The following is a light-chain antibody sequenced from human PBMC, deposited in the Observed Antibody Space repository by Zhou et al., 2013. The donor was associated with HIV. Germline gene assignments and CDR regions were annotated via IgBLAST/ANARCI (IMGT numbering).Light chain of an antibody. CDR1: QEISTS. Sequence: DIQMTQSPSSLSASVGDTVTITCQASQEISTSVDWYQQKPGKAPKLLIHDASDLEEGVPPRFSGDVFRTQFTLTISGLQPEDFATYFCQHYHNLPLTFGGGTRVEV. V-gene: IGKV1-33*01. CDR2: DAS. CDR3: QHYHNLPLT. J-gene: IGKJ4*01.